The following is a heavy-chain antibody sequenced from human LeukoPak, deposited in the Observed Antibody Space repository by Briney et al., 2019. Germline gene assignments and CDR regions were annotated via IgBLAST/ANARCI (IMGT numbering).Heavy chain of an antibody. D-gene: IGHD5-18*01. CDR2: IYYSGST. V-gene: IGHV4-39*01. CDR1: GGSISSSSYY. J-gene: IGHJ4*02. Sequence: SETLSLTCTVSGGSISSSSYYWGWIRQPPGKGLEWIGSIYYSGSTYYNPSLKSRVTISVDTSKNQFSLKLSSVTAADTAVYYCASNRIQLWFGPGVVDYWGQGTLVTVSS. CDR3: ASNRIQLWFGPGVVDY.